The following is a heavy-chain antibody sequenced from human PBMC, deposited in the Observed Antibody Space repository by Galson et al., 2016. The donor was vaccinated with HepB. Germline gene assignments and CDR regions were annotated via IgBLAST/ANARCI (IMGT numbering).Heavy chain of an antibody. D-gene: IGHD6-13*01. V-gene: IGHV1-69*13. Sequence: SVKVSCKASGGTFSRYGFSWVRQAPGQGLEWMGGIIPFFPLTNYAQQFQGRVTITADESTSTAYMEVTSLRSEDTALYYCATTPGRGGSRWPTAFTNFDSWGQGTLVTVSS. CDR1: GGTFSRYG. CDR3: ATTPGRGGSRWPTAFTNFDS. J-gene: IGHJ4*02. CDR2: IIPFFPLT.